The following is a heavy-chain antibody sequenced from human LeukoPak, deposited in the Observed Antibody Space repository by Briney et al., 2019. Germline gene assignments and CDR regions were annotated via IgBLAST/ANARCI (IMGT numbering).Heavy chain of an antibody. CDR1: GYTFTSYY. J-gene: IGHJ4*02. D-gene: IGHD1-26*01. CDR3: AGNSGSGLDY. CDR2: INPSGGST. V-gene: IGHV1-46*01. Sequence: GASVKVSCKASGYTFTSYYIHWVRQAPGQGLEWMGMINPSGGSTSFTQKFQGRITMTSDTSTSAVYMELSSLRSEDTAVYYCAGNSGSGLDYWGQGTLVTVSS.